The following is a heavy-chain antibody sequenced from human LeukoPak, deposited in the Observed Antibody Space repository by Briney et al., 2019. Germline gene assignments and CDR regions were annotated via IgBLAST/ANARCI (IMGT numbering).Heavy chain of an antibody. CDR2: INHSGRT. CDR3: GRGRGYYDILAGYFPFGY. D-gene: IGHD3-9*01. V-gene: IGHV4-34*01. Sequence: PSETLSLTCALYGGSFSGYYWSWIREPPGKGLEWIGEINHSGRTNYNPSLKSRVTISVGTPKNQFSLKLSSVTAADTAVYYCGRGRGYYDILAGYFPFGYWGRGSLVTVSS. CDR1: GGSFSGYY. J-gene: IGHJ4*02.